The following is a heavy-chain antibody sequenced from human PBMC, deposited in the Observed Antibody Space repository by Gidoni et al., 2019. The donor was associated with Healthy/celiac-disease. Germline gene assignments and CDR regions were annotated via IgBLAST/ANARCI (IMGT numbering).Heavy chain of an antibody. D-gene: IGHD6-13*01. J-gene: IGHJ3*02. CDR2: IIPIFGTA. CDR1: GGPFSSYA. CDR3: ARDRPLAAAGLVAFDI. V-gene: IGHV1-69*06. Sequence: QVQLVQSGAEVKKPGSSVKVSCKASGGPFSSYAISWVRQAPGQGLEWMGGIIPIFGTANYAQKFQGRVTITADKSTSTAYMELSSLRSEDTAVYYCARDRPLAAAGLVAFDIWGQGTMVTVSS.